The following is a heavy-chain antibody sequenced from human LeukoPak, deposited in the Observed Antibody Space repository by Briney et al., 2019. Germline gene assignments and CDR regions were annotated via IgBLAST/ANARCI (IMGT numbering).Heavy chain of an antibody. D-gene: IGHD3-3*01. CDR3: ARTPLPWSPAGYYYYMDV. V-gene: IGHV1-69*05. Sequence: SVKVSCKASGGTFSSYAIGWVRQAPGQGLEWMGGIIPIFGTANYAQKFQGRVTITTDESTSTAYMELSSLRSEDTAVYYCARTPLPWSPAGYYYYMDVWGKGTTVTVSS. CDR2: IIPIFGTA. J-gene: IGHJ6*03. CDR1: GGTFSSYA.